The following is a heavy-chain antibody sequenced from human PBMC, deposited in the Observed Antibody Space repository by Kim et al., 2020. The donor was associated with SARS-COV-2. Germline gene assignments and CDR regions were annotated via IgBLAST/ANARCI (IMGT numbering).Heavy chain of an antibody. Sequence: ASVKVSCKASGYTFTSYYMHWVRQAPGQGLEWMGIINPSGGSTSYAQKFQGRVTMTRDTSTSTVYMELSSLRSEDTAVYYCARDPCGGDCAWGGAFDIWGQGTMVTVSS. V-gene: IGHV1-46*01. J-gene: IGHJ3*02. CDR2: INPSGGST. CDR3: ARDPCGGDCAWGGAFDI. D-gene: IGHD2-21*02. CDR1: GYTFTSYY.